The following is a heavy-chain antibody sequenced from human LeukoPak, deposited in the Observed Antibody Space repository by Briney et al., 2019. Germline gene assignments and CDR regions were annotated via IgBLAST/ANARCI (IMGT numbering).Heavy chain of an antibody. Sequence: QTGGSLRLSCEASGFTFNTYSMNWARQAPGKGLGWVSAISGSGGSTYYADSVKGRFTISRDNSKNTLYLQMNSLRAEDTAVYYCAKGVVVAPDVTPFDYWGQGTLVTVSS. CDR3: AKGVVVAPDVTPFDY. CDR2: ISGSGGST. CDR1: GFTFNTYS. V-gene: IGHV3-23*01. D-gene: IGHD2-2*01. J-gene: IGHJ4*02.